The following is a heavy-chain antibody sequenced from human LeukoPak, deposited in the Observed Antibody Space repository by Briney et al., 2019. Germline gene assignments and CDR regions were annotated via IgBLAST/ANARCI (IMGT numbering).Heavy chain of an antibody. J-gene: IGHJ6*03. V-gene: IGHV5-51*01. D-gene: IGHD6-13*01. CDR2: IYPGDSDT. CDR1: GYSFTSYW. CDR3: ARHMGRDSSRGYYYYYYMDI. Sequence: GESLKISCKGSGYSFTSYWIGWVRQMPGKGLEWMGIIYPGDSDTRYSPSFQGQVTISADKSISTAYLQWSSLKASDTAMYYCARHMGRDSSRGYYYYYYMDIWGKGTTVTVSS.